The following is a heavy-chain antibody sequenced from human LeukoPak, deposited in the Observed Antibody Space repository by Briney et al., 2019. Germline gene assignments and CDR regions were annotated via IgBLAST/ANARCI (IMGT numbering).Heavy chain of an antibody. V-gene: IGHV4-59*01. Sequence: SETLSLTCTVSGGSISSYYWSWVRQPPGEGLEWIGYIYYSGSTNYNPSLKSRVTMSVDTSKNQFSLNLSSVTAADTAMYYCARDRQHRDGFDVWGQGTMVTVSS. J-gene: IGHJ3*01. CDR3: ARDRQHRDGFDV. CDR1: GGSISSYY. CDR2: IYYSGST.